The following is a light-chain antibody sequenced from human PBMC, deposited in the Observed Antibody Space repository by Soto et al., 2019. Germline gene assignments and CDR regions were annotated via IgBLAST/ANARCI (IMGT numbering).Light chain of an antibody. V-gene: IGKV1-5*03. CDR1: QSIRSW. Sequence: DIQMTQSPSTLSASVGDRVTITCRASQSIRSWLAWYQQKPGKAPKLLIYKASSLESGVPSRFSGGGSGTEFTLTISSLQPDDFATYYCQQYHSYPLTCGGGTKVEFK. CDR2: KAS. CDR3: QQYHSYPLT. J-gene: IGKJ4*01.